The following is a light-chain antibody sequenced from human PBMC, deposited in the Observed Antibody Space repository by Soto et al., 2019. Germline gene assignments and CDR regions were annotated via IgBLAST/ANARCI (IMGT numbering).Light chain of an antibody. CDR2: DAS. V-gene: IGKV1-5*01. CDR3: QQANSFPLT. J-gene: IGKJ4*01. Sequence: DIQMTQSPSTLSASVGDRVTITCRASQNINIWLAWYQQRPGKAPNLLIYDASSLESGVPSRFSGSGSGTEITLTISSLQPEDFATYYCQQANSFPLTFGGGTKVDIK. CDR1: QNINIW.